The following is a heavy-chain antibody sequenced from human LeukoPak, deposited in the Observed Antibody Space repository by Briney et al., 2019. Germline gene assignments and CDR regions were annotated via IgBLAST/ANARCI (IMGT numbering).Heavy chain of an antibody. D-gene: IGHD1-26*01. CDR2: ISSSGSTI. V-gene: IGHV3-48*03. Sequence: GGSLRLSCAASGFTFSSYEMNWVRQAPGKGLEWVSYISSSGSTIYYADSVKGRFTISRDNAKNSLYLQMNSLRAEDTAVYYCAREQVGATGEAFDYWGQGTLVTVSS. CDR3: AREQVGATGEAFDY. CDR1: GFTFSSYE. J-gene: IGHJ4*02.